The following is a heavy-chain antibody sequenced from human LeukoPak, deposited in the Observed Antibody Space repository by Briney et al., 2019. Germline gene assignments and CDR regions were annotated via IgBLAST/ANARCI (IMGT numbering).Heavy chain of an antibody. J-gene: IGHJ6*02. CDR1: GESFSVYY. D-gene: IGHD5-12*01. Sequence: SETLSLTCAVYGESFSVYYWSWIRQPPGKGLEWIGEINHSGSTNYNPSLKSRVTISVDTSKNQFSLKLSSVTAADTAVYYCAREVATNGPYYYYGMDVWGQGTTVTVSS. CDR3: AREVATNGPYYYYGMDV. V-gene: IGHV4-34*01. CDR2: INHSGST.